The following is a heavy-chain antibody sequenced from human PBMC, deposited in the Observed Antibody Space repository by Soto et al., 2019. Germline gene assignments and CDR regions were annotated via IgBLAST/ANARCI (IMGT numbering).Heavy chain of an antibody. V-gene: IGHV5-51*01. J-gene: IGHJ4*02. D-gene: IGHD2-21*02. Sequence: PGESLKISCKGSGYRFTTYWIGWVRQMPGKGLEWMGLIYPGDSNTRFSPSFQGQVTITRDTSASTAYMELSSLRSEDTAVYYCAREFVTDIYYFDYWGQGTLVTVSS. CDR3: AREFVTDIYYFDY. CDR2: IYPGDSNT. CDR1: GYRFTTYW.